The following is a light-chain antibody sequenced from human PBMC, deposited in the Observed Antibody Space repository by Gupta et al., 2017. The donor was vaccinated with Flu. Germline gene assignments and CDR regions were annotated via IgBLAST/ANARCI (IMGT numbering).Light chain of an antibody. Sequence: DIQMTQSPSSLSAYVGDRVTITCRASQSISSYLKWYQQKPGKAPKLLIYAASSLESGVPSRVSGSGFGTEFTLTISRLQPEDFATYYCQQRNRTPVTFGQGTQVDIK. CDR3: QQRNRTPVT. V-gene: IGKV1-39*01. CDR1: QSISSY. J-gene: IGKJ5*01. CDR2: AAS.